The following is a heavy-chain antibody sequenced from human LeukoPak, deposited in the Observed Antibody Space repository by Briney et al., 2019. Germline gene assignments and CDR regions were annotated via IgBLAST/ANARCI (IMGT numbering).Heavy chain of an antibody. J-gene: IGHJ4*02. Sequence: SETLSLTCTVSGGSISSYYWSWIRQPPGKGLEWIGYIYYSGSTNYNPSLKSRVTISVDTSKNQFSLKLSSVTAADTAVYYCARLGYCSGGSCYYFDYWGQGTLVTVSS. CDR2: IYYSGST. D-gene: IGHD2-15*01. CDR1: GGSISSYY. CDR3: ARLGYCSGGSCYYFDY. V-gene: IGHV4-59*08.